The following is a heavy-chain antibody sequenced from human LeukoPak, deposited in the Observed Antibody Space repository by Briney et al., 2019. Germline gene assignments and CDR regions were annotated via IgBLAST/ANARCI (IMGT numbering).Heavy chain of an antibody. CDR1: GGSISSSSYY. CDR3: ARQGGDEVFDH. Sequence: SETLSLTCTVSGGSISSSSYYWGWIRQPPGKGLEWIGNMYYSGSTYYNPSLKSRVTIFVDTSKNQFSLKLSSVTAADTAVYYCARQGGDEVFDHWGQGTLVTVSP. D-gene: IGHD2-21*01. J-gene: IGHJ4*02. V-gene: IGHV4-39*01. CDR2: MYYSGST.